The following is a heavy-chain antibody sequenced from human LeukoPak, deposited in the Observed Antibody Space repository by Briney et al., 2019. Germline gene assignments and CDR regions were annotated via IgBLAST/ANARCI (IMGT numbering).Heavy chain of an antibody. V-gene: IGHV1-69*05. CDR3: ARAMVRGVIRADY. CDR1: GGTFSSYA. Sequence: SVKVSCKASGGTFSSYAISWVRQAPGQGLEWMGGIIPILGTANYAQKFQGRVTITTDESTSTAYMELSSLRSEDTAVYYCARAMVRGVIRADYWGQGTLVTVSS. J-gene: IGHJ4*02. D-gene: IGHD3-10*01. CDR2: IIPILGTA.